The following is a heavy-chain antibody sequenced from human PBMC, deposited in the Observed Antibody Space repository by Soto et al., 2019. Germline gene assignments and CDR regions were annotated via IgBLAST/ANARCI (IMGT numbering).Heavy chain of an antibody. CDR2: ISGRGGTT. Sequence: GSLRLSCAASGFTFSTYAMTWVRQAPGKGLEWVSSISGRGGTTFYADSVKGRFTISRDTSKNMLYLQMNSLRVEDTAVYYCAKPCSSTSCRYYYYGMDVWGQGTTVTVSS. CDR3: AKPCSSTSCRYYYYGMDV. V-gene: IGHV3-23*01. CDR1: GFTFSTYA. J-gene: IGHJ6*02. D-gene: IGHD2-2*01.